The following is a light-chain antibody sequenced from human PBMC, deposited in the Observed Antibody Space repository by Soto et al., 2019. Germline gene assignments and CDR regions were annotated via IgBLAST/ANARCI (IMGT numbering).Light chain of an antibody. CDR3: QQYGSSPIT. V-gene: IGKV3-20*01. CDR1: QSVSSR. CDR2: GAS. J-gene: IGKJ1*01. Sequence: TQSPGTLSLSTGERATLSCRASQSVSSRLAWYQQKPGQAPRLLIYGASSRATGIPDRFSGSGSGTDFTLTISRLEPEDFAVYYCQQYGSSPITFGQGTKVDI.